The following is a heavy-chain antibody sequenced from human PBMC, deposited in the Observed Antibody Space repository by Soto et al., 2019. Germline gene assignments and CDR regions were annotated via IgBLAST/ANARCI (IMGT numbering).Heavy chain of an antibody. V-gene: IGHV4-4*07. Sequence: QVQLQESGPGLVKPSETLSLTCTVSGGSISSYYWSWIRQPAGKGLEWIGRIYTSGSTNYNPSLKSRVTMSVDTSKNQFSLKLSSVTAADTAVYYCARDRSPPLWSGYYNWFDPWGQGTLVTVSS. J-gene: IGHJ5*02. CDR2: IYTSGST. CDR3: ARDRSPPLWSGYYNWFDP. CDR1: GGSISSYY. D-gene: IGHD3-3*01.